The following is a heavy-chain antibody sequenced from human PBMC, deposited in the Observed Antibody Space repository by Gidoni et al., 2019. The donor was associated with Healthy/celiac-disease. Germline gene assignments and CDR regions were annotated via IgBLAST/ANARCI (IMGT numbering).Heavy chain of an antibody. V-gene: IGHV3-21*01. CDR2: ISSSSSYI. D-gene: IGHD1-26*01. J-gene: IGHJ6*02. CDR3: ARSTIVGATGDYYYYGMDV. CDR1: GFTFSSYS. Sequence: EVQLVESGGGLVKPGGSLRLSCAASGFTFSSYSMNWVRQAPGKGLEWVSSISSSSSYIYYADSVKGRFTISRDNAKNSLYLQMNSLRAEDTAVYYCARSTIVGATGDYYYYGMDVWGQGTTVTVSS.